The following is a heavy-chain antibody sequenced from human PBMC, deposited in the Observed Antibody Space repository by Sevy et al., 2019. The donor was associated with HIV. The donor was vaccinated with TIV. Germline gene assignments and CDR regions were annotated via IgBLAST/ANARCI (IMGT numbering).Heavy chain of an antibody. Sequence: GGSLRLSCTASRFTFGSYWMHWVRQAPGKGLVWVSRIASDGSSTIYADSVKGRLTISRDNAKNTLYLQMNSLRAEDTAVYYCARGVWNNTDSWGQGTLVTVSS. CDR1: RFTFGSYW. D-gene: IGHD2-8*01. V-gene: IGHV3-74*01. CDR2: IASDGSST. CDR3: ARGVWNNTDS. J-gene: IGHJ4*02.